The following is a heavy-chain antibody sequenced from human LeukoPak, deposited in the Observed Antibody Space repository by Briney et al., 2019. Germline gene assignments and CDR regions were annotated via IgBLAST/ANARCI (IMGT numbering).Heavy chain of an antibody. Sequence: SVKVSCKASGGTFSSYAISWVRQAPGQGLEWMGGIIPIFGTANYAQKFQGRVTITTDESTSTAYMELSSLRSEDTAVYYCARGRIRQLVARNNWFDPWGQGTLVTVSS. J-gene: IGHJ5*02. CDR1: GGTFSSYA. CDR2: IIPIFGTA. D-gene: IGHD6-6*01. CDR3: ARGRIRQLVARNNWFDP. V-gene: IGHV1-69*05.